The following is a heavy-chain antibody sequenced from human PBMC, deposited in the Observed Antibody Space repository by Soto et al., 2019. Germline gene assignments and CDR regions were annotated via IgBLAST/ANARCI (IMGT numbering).Heavy chain of an antibody. Sequence: QVQLQESGPGLVKPSETLSLTCTVSGGSISGGIYYWSWVRQYPGKGLEWIGYIFHSGSTFYNPSLGSRVTISVDTSKNKFSLRLSSVTAADTAVYYCAREIIQLSTDWYFDLWGRGTLVTVSS. V-gene: IGHV4-30-4*01. CDR2: IFHSGST. CDR1: GGSISGGIYY. D-gene: IGHD2-2*01. J-gene: IGHJ2*01. CDR3: AREIIQLSTDWYFDL.